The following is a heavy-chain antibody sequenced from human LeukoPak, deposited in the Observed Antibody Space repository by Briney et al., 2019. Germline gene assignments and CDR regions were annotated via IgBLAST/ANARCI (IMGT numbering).Heavy chain of an antibody. CDR1: GFTFSDYS. CDR2: ISSSGSTI. J-gene: IGHJ4*02. V-gene: IGHV3-48*01. D-gene: IGHD6-19*01. Sequence: GGSLRLPCAGSGFTFSDYSFNWVRQAPGKGLEWVTCISSSGSTIYYADSLKGRFTISRDNAKNSLYLQMNCLRAEDTAVYYCVRDPPRTVPGIDFDYWGQGTLVTVSS. CDR3: VRDPPRTVPGIDFDY.